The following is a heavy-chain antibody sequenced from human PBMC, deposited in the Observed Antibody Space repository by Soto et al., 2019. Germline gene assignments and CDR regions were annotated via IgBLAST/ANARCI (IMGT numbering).Heavy chain of an antibody. Sequence: PSETLSLTCAVYGGSFSGYYWIWIRQPPGKGLDWIGEINHSGSTNYNPSLQSRVTXSGDXSKNQFSLKRSSVTAADTAVYYRARGRTGAGLRDFWSGWCDRIYDFDYWGQGTLVTVYS. V-gene: IGHV4-34*01. J-gene: IGHJ4*02. CDR3: ARGRTGAGLRDFWSGWCDRIYDFDY. D-gene: IGHD3-3*01. CDR1: GGSFSGYY. CDR2: INHSGST.